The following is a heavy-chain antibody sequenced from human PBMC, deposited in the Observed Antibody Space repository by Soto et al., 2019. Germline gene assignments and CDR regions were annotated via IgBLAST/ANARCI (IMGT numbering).Heavy chain of an antibody. CDR3: ARGHDFWSGPSLFDY. J-gene: IGHJ4*02. CDR1: GGSVSSGNYY. V-gene: IGHV4-61*01. D-gene: IGHD3-3*01. CDR2: IYYSANT. Sequence: SETLSLTCTVSGGSVSSGNYYWSWIRQPPGKGLEWIGYIYYSANTHYNSSLKSRVTISVDTSKNQFSLKLISVTAADTAMYYCARGHDFWSGPSLFDYWGQGTLVTAPQ.